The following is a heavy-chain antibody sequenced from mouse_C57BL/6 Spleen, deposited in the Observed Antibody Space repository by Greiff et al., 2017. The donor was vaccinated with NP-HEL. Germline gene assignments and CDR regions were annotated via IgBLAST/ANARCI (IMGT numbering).Heavy chain of an antibody. V-gene: IGHV1-77*01. CDR2: IGPGSGST. CDR1: GYTFTDYY. CDR3: ARCPSYGSSLYYAMDY. J-gene: IGHJ4*01. D-gene: IGHD1-1*01. Sequence: QVQLKQSGAELVKPGASVKISCKASGYTFTDYYINWVKQRPGQGLEWIGKIGPGSGSTYYNEKFKGKATLTADKSSSTAYMQLSSLTSEDSAVYFCARCPSYGSSLYYAMDYWGQGTSVTVSS.